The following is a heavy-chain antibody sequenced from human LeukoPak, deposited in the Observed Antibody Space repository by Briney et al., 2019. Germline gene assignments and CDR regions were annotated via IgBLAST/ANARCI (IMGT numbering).Heavy chain of an antibody. CDR2: INHSGST. Sequence: KPSETLSLTCAVYGGSFSGYYWSWIRQPPGKGLEWIGEINHSGSTNYNPSLKSRVTISVDTSKNQFSLKLSSVTAADTAVYYCARVSRNYYDSSGYYYANWFDPWGQGTLVTVSS. D-gene: IGHD3-22*01. J-gene: IGHJ5*02. V-gene: IGHV4-34*01. CDR3: ARVSRNYYDSSGYYYANWFDP. CDR1: GGSFSGYY.